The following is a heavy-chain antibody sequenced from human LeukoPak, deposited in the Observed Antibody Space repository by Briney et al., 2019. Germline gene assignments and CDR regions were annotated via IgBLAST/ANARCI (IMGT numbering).Heavy chain of an antibody. CDR3: ANANLGYCSSTSCAQDY. D-gene: IGHD2-2*01. CDR1: GFTFSSYA. V-gene: IGHV3-23*01. CDR2: ISGSGGST. Sequence: GGSLRLSCAASGFTFSSYAMSWVHQAPGKGLEWVSAISGSGGSTYYADSVKGRFTISRDNSKNTLYLQMNSLRAEDTAVYYCANANLGYCSSTSCAQDYWGQGTLVTVSS. J-gene: IGHJ4*02.